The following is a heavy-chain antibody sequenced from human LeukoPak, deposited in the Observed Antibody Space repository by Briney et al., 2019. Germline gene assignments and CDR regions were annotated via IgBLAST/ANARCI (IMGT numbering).Heavy chain of an antibody. CDR2: IYYSGST. CDR1: GGSISSSYYY. CDR3: ARHEDRNWYFDN. Sequence: PSETLSLTCTVSGGSISSSYYYWGWIRQPPGKGLEWIGTIYYSGSTYYNPSLKSRVTISVDTSANQFSLKLSSVTAPDTAVYYCARHEDRNWYFDNWGQGTLVTVSS. J-gene: IGHJ4*02. D-gene: IGHD1-1*01. V-gene: IGHV4-39*01.